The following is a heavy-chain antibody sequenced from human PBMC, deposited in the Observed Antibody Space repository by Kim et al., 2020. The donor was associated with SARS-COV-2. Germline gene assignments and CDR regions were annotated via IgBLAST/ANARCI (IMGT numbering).Heavy chain of an antibody. CDR3: AKDNASSGWPTFDY. J-gene: IGHJ4*02. D-gene: IGHD6-19*01. V-gene: IGHV3-23*01. Sequence: YADSVQGRFTISRDDAKNTLYLQMNNLRVEDTALYYCAKDNASSGWPTFDYWGQGTQVTVSS.